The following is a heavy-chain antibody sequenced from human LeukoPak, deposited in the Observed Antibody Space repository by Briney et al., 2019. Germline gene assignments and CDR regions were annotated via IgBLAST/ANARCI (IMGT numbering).Heavy chain of an antibody. CDR3: AREMHFFDSSNFYPHLRFDP. CDR1: GVTVSSNY. J-gene: IGHJ5*02. D-gene: IGHD3-22*01. Sequence: GGSLRLSCAVFGVTVSSNYMSWVRQAPGKGLEWVSVLYGGGTTYYADSVKGRFTISRDNSKNTLFLQMNSLRAEDSAVYYCAREMHFFDSSNFYPHLRFDPWGQGTLVTVSS. CDR2: LYGGGTT. V-gene: IGHV3-53*01.